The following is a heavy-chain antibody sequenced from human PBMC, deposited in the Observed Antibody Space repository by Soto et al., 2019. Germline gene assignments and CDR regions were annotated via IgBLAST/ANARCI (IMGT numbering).Heavy chain of an antibody. CDR1: GYTFTSYD. CDR3: ARGDRYCSSTSCYRGMYYFDY. V-gene: IGHV1-8*01. CDR2: MNPNSGNT. D-gene: IGHD2-2*02. J-gene: IGHJ4*02. Sequence: QVQLVQSGAEVKKPGASVKVSCKASGYTFTSYDINWVRQATGQGLEWMGWMNPNSGNTGYAQKVQGRVTMTRNTSLRTAYMGLSSLRSEDTAVYYCARGDRYCSSTSCYRGMYYFDYWGQGTLVTVSS.